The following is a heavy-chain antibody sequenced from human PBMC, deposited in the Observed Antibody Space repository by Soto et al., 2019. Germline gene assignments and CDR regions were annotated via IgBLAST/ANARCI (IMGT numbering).Heavy chain of an antibody. D-gene: IGHD3-3*01. CDR3: ARSGYPINWFDP. Sequence: PSETLSLTCTVSGGSISSGDYYWSWIRQPPGKGLEWIGYIYYSGSTYYNPSLKSRVTISVDTSKNQFSLKLSSVTAADTAVYYCARSGYPINWFDPWGQGTLVTSPQ. V-gene: IGHV4-30-4*01. J-gene: IGHJ5*02. CDR1: GGSISSGDYY. CDR2: IYYSGST.